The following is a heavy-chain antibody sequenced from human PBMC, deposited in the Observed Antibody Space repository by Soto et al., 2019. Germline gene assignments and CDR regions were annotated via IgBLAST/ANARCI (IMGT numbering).Heavy chain of an antibody. Sequence: EVQLLESGGGLVQPGGSLRLSCAASGFTFSSYAMRWVRQAPVKGLEWVSAISGSGDSTYYADSVKGRFTISRDNSKNTMYLQRNSLRAEDTAVYYCARRGGGSDYGYWGEGTLVTVSS. J-gene: IGHJ4*02. CDR1: GFTFSSYA. V-gene: IGHV3-23*01. D-gene: IGHD1-26*01. CDR3: ARRGGGSDYGY. CDR2: ISGSGDST.